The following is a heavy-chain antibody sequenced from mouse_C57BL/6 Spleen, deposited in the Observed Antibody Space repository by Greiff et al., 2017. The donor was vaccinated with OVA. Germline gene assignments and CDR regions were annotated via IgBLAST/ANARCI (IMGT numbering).Heavy chain of an antibody. CDR1: GYTFTSYW. Sequence: VQLQQPGAELVKPGASVKLSCKASGYTFTSYWMQWVKQRPGQGLEWIGEIDPSDSYTNYNQKFKGKATLTVDTSSSTAYMQLSSLTSEDSAVYYCAMGLLPFDYWGQGTTLTVSS. J-gene: IGHJ2*01. D-gene: IGHD2-3*01. CDR2: IDPSDSYT. CDR3: AMGLLPFDY. V-gene: IGHV1-50*01.